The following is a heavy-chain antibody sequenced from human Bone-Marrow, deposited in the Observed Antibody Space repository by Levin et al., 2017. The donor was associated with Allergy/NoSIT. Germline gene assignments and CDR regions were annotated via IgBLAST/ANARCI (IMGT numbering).Heavy chain of an antibody. J-gene: IGHJ3*02. CDR3: ASDRRLTTGYLDAFDI. Sequence: SETLSLTCTVSGGSISTNNHYWGWIRQPPGKGLEWIGSIYHSGSTYYNPSLKSRVTISVDTSKIQLSLNLTSVTAADTAVYFCASDRRLTTGYLDAFDIWGQGAMVTVSS. D-gene: IGHD4-17*01. CDR2: IYHSGST. CDR1: GGSISTNNHY. V-gene: IGHV4-39*07.